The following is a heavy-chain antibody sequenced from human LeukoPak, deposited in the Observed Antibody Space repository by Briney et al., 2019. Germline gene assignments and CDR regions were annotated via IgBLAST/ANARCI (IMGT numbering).Heavy chain of an antibody. CDR1: GFAFSSYW. V-gene: IGHV3-7*01. J-gene: IGHJ4*02. Sequence: GGSLRLSCVASGFAFSSYWMSWVRQAPGKGLEWVANIKQDGSEKYYVDSVKGRFTISRDNAKNSLYLQMNSLRAEDTAVYYCARKGYSSSWWDYWGQGTLVTVSS. CDR3: ARKGYSSSWWDY. CDR2: IKQDGSEK. D-gene: IGHD6-13*01.